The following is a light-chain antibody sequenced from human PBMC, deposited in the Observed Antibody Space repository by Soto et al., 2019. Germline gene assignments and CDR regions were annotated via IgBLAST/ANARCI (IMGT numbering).Light chain of an antibody. CDR3: SSYAANYPVL. J-gene: IGLJ2*01. Sequence: QSALTQPHSVSGSPGQSVTISCTGTSSDIGAYNYVSWYQQHPDKAPKLMIYDVTKRPSGVPDRFSGSKADNTASLTISGLQAEDESDYYCSSYAANYPVLFGGGTQLTVL. V-gene: IGLV2-11*01. CDR2: DVT. CDR1: SSDIGAYNY.